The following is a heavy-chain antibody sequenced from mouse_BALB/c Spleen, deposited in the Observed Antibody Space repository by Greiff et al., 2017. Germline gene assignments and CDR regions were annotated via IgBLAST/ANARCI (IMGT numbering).Heavy chain of an antibody. CDR1: GFNIKDYY. J-gene: IGHJ3*01. CDR3: ALIYYDYDRFDY. V-gene: IGHV14-1*02. Sequence: EVQGVESGAELVRPGALVKLSCKASGFNIKDYYMHWVKQRPEQGLEWIGWIDPENGNTIYDPKFQGKASIAADTSSNTAYLQLSSLTSEDTAVYYSALIYYDYDRFDYWGQGTLVTVSA. D-gene: IGHD2-4*01. CDR2: IDPENGNT.